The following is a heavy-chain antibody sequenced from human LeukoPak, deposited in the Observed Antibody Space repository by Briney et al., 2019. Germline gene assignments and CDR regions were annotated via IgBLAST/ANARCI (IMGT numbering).Heavy chain of an antibody. CDR2: IHHTGNT. CDR1: GSSITTYTH. V-gene: IGHV4-38-2*02. J-gene: IGHJ5*02. CDR3: VNSKSNYEAVS. Sequence: SETLSLTCTVSGSSITTYTHGGWIRQSPGQGLEWIANIHHTGNTYYNPSLESRVTISIDTSKNQFSLEVRSVTAADTAFYFCVNSKSNYEAVSWGPGTLVTVSS. D-gene: IGHD3-22*01.